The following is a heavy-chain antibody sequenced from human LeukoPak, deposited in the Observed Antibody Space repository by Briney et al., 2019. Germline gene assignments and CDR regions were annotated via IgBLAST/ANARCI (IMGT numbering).Heavy chain of an antibody. D-gene: IGHD5-18*01. J-gene: IGHJ4*02. V-gene: IGHV1-2*02. Sequence: SSVKVSFKASGYTCTCYYMHWVRQPPGQGLEWMGLINPNNGCRNYAQKFQGRLTMTRDTSSSTAYIELSRLRSDDTAVYYCARDVSSGYSCGCGDCYPDCWGQRTLVTVSS. CDR3: ARDVSSGYSCGCGDCYPDC. CDR1: GYTCTCYY. CDR2: INPNNGCR.